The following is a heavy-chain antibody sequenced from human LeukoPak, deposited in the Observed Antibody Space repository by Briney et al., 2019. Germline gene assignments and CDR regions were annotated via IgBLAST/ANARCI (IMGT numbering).Heavy chain of an antibody. CDR2: ISAYNGNT. V-gene: IGHV1-18*01. Sequence: GASVKVSCKASGYTFTSYDINWVRQAPGQGLEWMGWISAYNGNTNYAQKLQGRVTMTTDTSTSTAYMELRSLRSDDTAVYYCARLLLWFGELSNHRQYFDYWGQGTLVTVSS. J-gene: IGHJ4*02. D-gene: IGHD3-10*01. CDR3: ARLLLWFGELSNHRQYFDY. CDR1: GYTFTSYD.